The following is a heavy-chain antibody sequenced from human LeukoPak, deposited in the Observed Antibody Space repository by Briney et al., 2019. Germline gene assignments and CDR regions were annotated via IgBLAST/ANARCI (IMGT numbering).Heavy chain of an antibody. V-gene: IGHV1-69*13. Sequence: GASVKVSCKASGGTLSNYAISWVRQAPGQGLEWMGGIIPFIDTANYAQKLQGRVTITADESTSTAYMELSSLRSEDTAVYYCGRTRFSNIGVELRDYYYYYMDVWGKGTTVTVSS. CDR1: GGTLSNYA. J-gene: IGHJ6*03. D-gene: IGHD1-7*01. CDR2: IIPFIDTA. CDR3: GRTRFSNIGVELRDYYYYYMDV.